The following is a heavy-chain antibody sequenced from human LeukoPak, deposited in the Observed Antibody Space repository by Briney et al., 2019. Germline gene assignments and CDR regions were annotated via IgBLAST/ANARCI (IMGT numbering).Heavy chain of an antibody. D-gene: IGHD3-22*01. J-gene: IGHJ1*01. CDR3: ARGDYYDSSGYSQYFKH. CDR2: IWYDGSNK. CDR1: GFTFSNYG. V-gene: IGHV3-33*01. Sequence: GGSLRLSCAASGFTFSNYGMHWVRQAPGKGLEWVAVIWYDGSNKYYADSVKGRFTISRDNSKNTLYLQMNSLRAEDTAVYYCARGDYYDSSGYSQYFKHWGQGTLVTVSS.